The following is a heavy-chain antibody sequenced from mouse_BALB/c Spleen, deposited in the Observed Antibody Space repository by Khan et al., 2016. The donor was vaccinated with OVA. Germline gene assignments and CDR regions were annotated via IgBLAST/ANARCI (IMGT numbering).Heavy chain of an antibody. CDR1: GYTFTSYW. J-gene: IGHJ2*01. CDR2: INPSSGYT. Sequence: QVQLKESGAELAKPGASVKMSCKASGYTFTSYWMHWVKQRPGQGLEWIGYINPSSGYTEYNQNFKDKATLTADKSYSPAYMQLSSLKSEDSAVDYCARDRIDYWGQGTTLTVSS. CDR3: ARDRIDY. V-gene: IGHV1-7*01.